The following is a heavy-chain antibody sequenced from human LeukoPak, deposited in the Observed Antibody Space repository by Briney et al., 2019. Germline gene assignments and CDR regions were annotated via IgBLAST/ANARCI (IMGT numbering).Heavy chain of an antibody. V-gene: IGHV3-33*01. CDR2: IWYDGSNK. CDR3: ASGGGYSYGYDLLLSDY. CDR1: GFTFSSYG. D-gene: IGHD5-18*01. J-gene: IGHJ4*02. Sequence: GRSLRLSCAASGFTFSSYGMHWVRQAPGKGLEWVAVIWYDGSNKYYADSVKGRFTISRDNSKNTLYLQMNSLRAEDTAVYYCASGGGYSYGYDLLLSDYWGQGTLVTVSS.